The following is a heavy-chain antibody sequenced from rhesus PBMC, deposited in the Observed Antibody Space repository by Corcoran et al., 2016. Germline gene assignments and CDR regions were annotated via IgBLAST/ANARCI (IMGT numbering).Heavy chain of an antibody. CDR2: ISGGGGST. Sequence: QLQLQESGPGLVKPSETLSLTCAVSGGSISSHWWGWISPPSGEGLEGIGRISGGGGSTSYNPSLKSRVTISTDTSKNQFSLKLRSVTAADTAVYYCARTSRSGWYLNSLDVWGRGVLVTVSS. CDR1: GGSISSHW. V-gene: IGHV4-173*01. J-gene: IGHJ5-2*02. D-gene: IGHD6-31*01. CDR3: ARTSRSGWYLNSLDV.